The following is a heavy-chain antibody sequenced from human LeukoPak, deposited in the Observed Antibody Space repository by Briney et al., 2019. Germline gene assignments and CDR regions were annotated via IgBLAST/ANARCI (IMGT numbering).Heavy chain of an antibody. CDR2: IKGDGSSI. CDR3: VRGTIAAAGIDY. CDR1: GFTFSSCS. V-gene: IGHV3-74*01. Sequence: GGSLRLSCAASGFTFSSCSMHWVRQAPGKGLVWVSRIKGDGSSIRYADSVKGRFTIFRDNAKNTLFLQMDSLRAEDTAVYYCVRGTIAAAGIDYWGQGTLVTVSS. J-gene: IGHJ4*02. D-gene: IGHD6-13*01.